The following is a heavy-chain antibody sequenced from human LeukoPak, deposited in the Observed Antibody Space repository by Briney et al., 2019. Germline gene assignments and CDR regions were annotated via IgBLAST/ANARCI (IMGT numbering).Heavy chain of an antibody. D-gene: IGHD4-17*01. Sequence: ASVKVSCKASGGTISSNAISWVRQAPGQGLKWMGGIIPISGTANYAQKFQGRVTMTTDTSTNTAYMELRSLRSDDTAVYYCARDGPDYGDYINFDYWGQGTLVTVSS. CDR2: IIPISGTA. CDR3: ARDGPDYGDYINFDY. CDR1: GGTISSNA. V-gene: IGHV1-69*05. J-gene: IGHJ4*02.